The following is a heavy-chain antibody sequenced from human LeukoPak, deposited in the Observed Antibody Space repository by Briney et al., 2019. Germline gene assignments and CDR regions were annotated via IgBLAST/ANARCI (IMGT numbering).Heavy chain of an antibody. CDR3: ASHDYSNYGY. V-gene: IGHV3-30-3*01. D-gene: IGHD4-11*01. CDR2: ISYDGSNK. J-gene: IGHJ4*02. Sequence: GRSLRLSCAASGFTFSSYAMHWVRQAPGKGLEWVAVISYDGSNKYYADSVKGRFTISRDNSKNTLYLQMNSLRAEDTAVYYCASHDYSNYGYWGQGTPVTVSS. CDR1: GFTFSSYA.